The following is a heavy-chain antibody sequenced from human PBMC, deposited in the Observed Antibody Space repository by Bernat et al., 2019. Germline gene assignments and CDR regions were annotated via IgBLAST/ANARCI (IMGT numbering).Heavy chain of an antibody. V-gene: IGHV3-23*01. Sequence: EVQLLESGGGLVQPGGSLRLSCAASGFTFSSHAMSWVRRAPGRGLEWVSAISGRGENTYYADSVKGRFTISRDNSKNMLYLQVSSLRAEDTAVYYCAIRAGSNNGWFDSWGQGTLVTVSS. D-gene: IGHD1-14*01. CDR3: AIRAGSNNGWFDS. CDR2: ISGRGENT. J-gene: IGHJ5*01. CDR1: GFTFSSHA.